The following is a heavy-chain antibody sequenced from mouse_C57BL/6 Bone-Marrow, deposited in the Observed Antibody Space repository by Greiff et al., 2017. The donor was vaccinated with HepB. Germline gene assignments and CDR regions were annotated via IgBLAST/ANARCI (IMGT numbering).Heavy chain of an antibody. D-gene: IGHD2-1*01. CDR2: ILPGSGST. CDR3: ARTDYGNYLYYFDY. J-gene: IGHJ2*01. CDR1: GYTFTSYW. V-gene: IGHV1-9*01. Sequence: QVQLQQPGAELVKPGASVKLSCKASGYTFTSYWMHWVKQRPGRGLEWIGEILPGSGSTNYNEKFKGKATFTADTSSNTAYMQLSSLTTEDSAIYYCARTDYGNYLYYFDYWGQGTTLTVSS.